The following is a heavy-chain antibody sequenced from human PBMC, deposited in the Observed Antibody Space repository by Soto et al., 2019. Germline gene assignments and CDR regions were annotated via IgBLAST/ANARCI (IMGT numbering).Heavy chain of an antibody. CDR2: IWYDGRNK. J-gene: IGHJ4*01. Sequence: QVQLVESGGGVVQPGRSLRLSCAASGFTFSSYGMHWVRQAPGKGLEWVAVIWYDGRNKYYADSVKGRFTISRDNSKNTLYLQMNGLRAEDTAVYYCAGSSGYYFFDYWGHGTLVTVSS. CDR3: AGSSGYYFFDY. V-gene: IGHV3-33*01. CDR1: GFTFSSYG. D-gene: IGHD3-22*01.